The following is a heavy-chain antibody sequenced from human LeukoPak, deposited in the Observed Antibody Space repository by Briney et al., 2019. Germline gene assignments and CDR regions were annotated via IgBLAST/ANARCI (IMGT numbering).Heavy chain of an antibody. Sequence: PGGSLRLSCAASGFTFSSYGMHWVRQAPGKGLEWVAVISYDGSNKYYADSAKGRFTISGDNSKNTLYLQMNSLRAEDTAVYYCAKVAQLLAVAGDYWGQGTLVTVSS. D-gene: IGHD6-19*01. J-gene: IGHJ4*02. CDR3: AKVAQLLAVAGDY. V-gene: IGHV3-30*18. CDR2: ISYDGSNK. CDR1: GFTFSSYG.